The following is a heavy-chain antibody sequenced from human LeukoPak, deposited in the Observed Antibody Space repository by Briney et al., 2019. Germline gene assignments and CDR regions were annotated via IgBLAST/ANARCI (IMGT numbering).Heavy chain of an antibody. J-gene: IGHJ4*02. V-gene: IGHV3-48*02. CDR3: ASSGSYRFDY. CDR1: GFTFSSYS. CDR2: ITASGTAM. D-gene: IGHD1-26*01. Sequence: GGSLRLSCAASGFTFSSYSMDWVRQAPGKGLEWVSHITASGTAMFYADSVKGRFTISRDNAKNSLYLQMNSLRDEDTAVYYCASSGSYRFDYWGQGTLVTVSS.